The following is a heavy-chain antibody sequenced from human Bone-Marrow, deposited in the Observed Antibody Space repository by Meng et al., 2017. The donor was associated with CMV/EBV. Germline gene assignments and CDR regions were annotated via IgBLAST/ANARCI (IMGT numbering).Heavy chain of an antibody. D-gene: IGHD4/OR15-4a*01. J-gene: IGHJ4*02. V-gene: IGHV4-39*07. CDR3: AREVPTTDYFDF. Sequence: SETLSLTCTVSSGSIKNTDYCWSWVRQPPGQGLEWIATVYCRGSSFYNPSLKSRVTMSVDTSKSQFYLRLSSVTAADTALYYCAREVPTTDYFDFWGPGRLVTVSS. CDR1: SGSIKNTDYC. CDR2: VYCRGSS.